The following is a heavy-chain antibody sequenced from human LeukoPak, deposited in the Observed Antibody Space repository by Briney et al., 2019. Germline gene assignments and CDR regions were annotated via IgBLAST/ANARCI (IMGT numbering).Heavy chain of an antibody. CDR1: GYTFTSYD. Sequence: ASVKVSCKASGYTFTSYDINWVRQATGQGLEWMGWMNPNSGNTGYAQKFQGRVTMTRNTSINTAYMELSSLISEDTAVYYCARAIRNQLLSDYWGQGSLVTVSS. V-gene: IGHV1-8*01. CDR3: ARAIRNQLLSDY. J-gene: IGHJ4*02. D-gene: IGHD2-2*01. CDR2: MNPNSGNT.